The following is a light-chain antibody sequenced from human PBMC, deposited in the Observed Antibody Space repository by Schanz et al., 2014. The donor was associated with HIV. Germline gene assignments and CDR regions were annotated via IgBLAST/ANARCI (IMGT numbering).Light chain of an antibody. CDR1: QSVLYSSNNNNY. CDR2: WAS. J-gene: IGKJ2*01. V-gene: IGKV4-1*01. Sequence: DIVMTQSPDSLAVSLGERATINCKSSQSVLYSSNNNNYLARYQQRPGQPPKLLIYWASTRESGVPDRFSGSGSGTDFTLTISSLQTEDVAVYYCQQYLTSPYTFGQGTKLEI. CDR3: QQYLTSPYT.